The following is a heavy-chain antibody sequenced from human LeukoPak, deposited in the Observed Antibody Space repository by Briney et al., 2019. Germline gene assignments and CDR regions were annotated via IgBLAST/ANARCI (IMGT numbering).Heavy chain of an antibody. CDR1: GFTFSAYA. CDR2: IGSDNKP. Sequence: PGGSLRLSCEASGFTFSAYAMTWVRQAPGKGLEWVSSIGSDNKPHYSDSVKGRFTVSRDNSRNTLYLQMDSLRVEDTAIYYCAKEVGGSSWPIFQHWGQGTQVTVSS. CDR3: AKEVGGSSWPIFQH. V-gene: IGHV3-23*01. J-gene: IGHJ1*01. D-gene: IGHD6-13*01.